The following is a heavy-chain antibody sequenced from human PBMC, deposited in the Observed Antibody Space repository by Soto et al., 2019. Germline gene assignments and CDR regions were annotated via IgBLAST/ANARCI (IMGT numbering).Heavy chain of an antibody. CDR1: GYSFTTHG. V-gene: IGHV1-3*01. D-gene: IGHD4-17*01. CDR2: IDAGNGNT. Sequence: QFHLVQSGAEVKKPGASVKVSCKASGYSFTTHGMHWVRQAPGQRLEWMGGIDAGNGNTKYSQKFQGRVTISTDTSATTVYMELTSLKSEDTAVYYCARDAWVTTWRFDPWGQGTLVTVSS. J-gene: IGHJ5*02. CDR3: ARDAWVTTWRFDP.